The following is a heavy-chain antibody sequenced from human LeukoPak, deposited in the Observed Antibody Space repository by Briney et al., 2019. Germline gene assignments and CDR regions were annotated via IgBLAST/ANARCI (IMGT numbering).Heavy chain of an antibody. D-gene: IGHD5-12*01. Sequence: PGRSLRLSCAASGFTFSSYAMHWVRQAPGKGLEWVAVISYDGSNKYYADSVKGRFTISRDNSKNTLYLQMNSLRAEDTAVYYCARAPRRGYSGYGTLNPHAFDIWGQGTTVTVSS. V-gene: IGHV3-30-3*01. CDR2: ISYDGSNK. J-gene: IGHJ3*02. CDR1: GFTFSSYA. CDR3: ARAPRRGYSGYGTLNPHAFDI.